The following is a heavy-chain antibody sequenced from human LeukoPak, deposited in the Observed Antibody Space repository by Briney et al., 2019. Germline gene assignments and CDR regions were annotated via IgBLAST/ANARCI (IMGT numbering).Heavy chain of an antibody. CDR3: ARETVVPPFDY. D-gene: IGHD4-23*01. CDR1: GFTFSSYE. Sequence: GGSLRLSCAASGFTFSSYEMNWVRQAPGKGLEWVSYISSSGSTIYYADSVKGRFTISRDNAKNSLYLQMNSLRAEGTAVYYCARETVVPPFDYWGQGTLVTVSS. J-gene: IGHJ4*02. V-gene: IGHV3-48*03. CDR2: ISSSGSTI.